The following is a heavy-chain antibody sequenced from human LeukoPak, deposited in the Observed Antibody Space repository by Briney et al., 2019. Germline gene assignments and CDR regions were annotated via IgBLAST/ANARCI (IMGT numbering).Heavy chain of an antibody. CDR1: GGSISSSNW. Sequence: PSETLSLTCAVSGGSISSSNWWSWVRQPPGKGLEWIGEINHSGSTNYNPSLKSRVTISVDTSKNQFSLKLSSVTAADTAVYYCARLYSSGWYFDYWGQGTLVTVPS. D-gene: IGHD6-19*01. CDR3: ARLYSSGWYFDY. CDR2: INHSGST. J-gene: IGHJ4*02. V-gene: IGHV4-4*02.